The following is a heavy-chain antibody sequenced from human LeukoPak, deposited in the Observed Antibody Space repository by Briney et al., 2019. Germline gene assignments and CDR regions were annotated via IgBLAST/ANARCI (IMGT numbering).Heavy chain of an antibody. V-gene: IGHV4-4*07. Sequence: SETLSLTCAVYGGSFSGYYWSWIRQPAGKGLEWIGRIYTSGSTNYNPSLKSRVTMSVDTSKNQFSLKLSSVTAADTAVYYCARERDGYNYGAFDIWGQGTMVTVSS. J-gene: IGHJ3*02. D-gene: IGHD5-24*01. CDR3: ARERDGYNYGAFDI. CDR2: IYTSGST. CDR1: GGSFSGYY.